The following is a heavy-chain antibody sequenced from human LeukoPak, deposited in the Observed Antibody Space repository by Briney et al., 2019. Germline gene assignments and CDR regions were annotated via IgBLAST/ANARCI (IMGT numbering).Heavy chain of an antibody. CDR3: ARDGAYYYDSSGYQNFDY. D-gene: IGHD3-22*01. J-gene: IGHJ4*02. CDR2: ISAYNGNT. Sequence: ASVKVSCKASGYTFTIYGISWVRQAPGQGLEWMGWISAYNGNTNYAQKLQGRVTMTTDTSTSTAYMELRSLRSDDTAVYYCARDGAYYYDSSGYQNFDYWGQGTLVTVSS. CDR1: GYTFTIYG. V-gene: IGHV1-18*01.